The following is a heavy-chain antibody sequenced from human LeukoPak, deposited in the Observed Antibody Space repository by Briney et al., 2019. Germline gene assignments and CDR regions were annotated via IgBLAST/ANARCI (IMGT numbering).Heavy chain of an antibody. CDR1: RGTFRSYA. J-gene: IGHJ4*02. D-gene: IGHD3-9*01. V-gene: IGHV1-69*05. CDR2: IIPIFGTA. Sequence: SSVKVYCQVSRGTFRSYAISWVRQAPGQGLEWMGRIIPIFGTANYAQQFQGRVTITTDESTSTAYMELSSLRSEDTAVYYCASSYFDRGVSNFDYWGQGTLVIVSS. CDR3: ASSYFDRGVSNFDY.